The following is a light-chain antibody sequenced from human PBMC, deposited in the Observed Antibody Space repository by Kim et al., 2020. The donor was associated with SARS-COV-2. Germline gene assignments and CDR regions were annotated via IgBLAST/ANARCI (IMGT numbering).Light chain of an antibody. CDR1: SYTIGNNY. Sequence: GRKGTLPASRTSYTIGNNYVSWYQHLPRTAPKLLIYDINTRPSGIPHRFSCSKSGTSATLGLTGLQTGDEADYYCGTWDSSLSGGLFGGGTKVTVL. CDR3: GTWDSSLSGGL. V-gene: IGLV1-51*01. J-gene: IGLJ2*01. CDR2: DIN.